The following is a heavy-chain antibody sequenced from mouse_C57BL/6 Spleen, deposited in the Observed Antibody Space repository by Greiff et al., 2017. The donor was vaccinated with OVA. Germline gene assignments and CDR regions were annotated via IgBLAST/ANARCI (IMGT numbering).Heavy chain of an antibody. Sequence: VQLQQSGAELVKPGASVKLSCKASGYTFTEYSIHWVKQRSGQGLEWIGWFYPGSGSIKYNEKFKDKATLTADKSSSTVYMELSRLTSEDSAVYFCARHEENYGSSPYYFDYWGQGTTLTVSS. V-gene: IGHV1-62-2*01. D-gene: IGHD1-1*01. CDR1: GYTFTEYS. J-gene: IGHJ2*01. CDR2: FYPGSGSI. CDR3: ARHEENYGSSPYYFDY.